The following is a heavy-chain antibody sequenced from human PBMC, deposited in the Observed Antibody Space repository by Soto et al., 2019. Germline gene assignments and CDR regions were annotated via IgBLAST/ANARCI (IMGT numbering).Heavy chain of an antibody. CDR1: GFLFSDFW. D-gene: IGHD3-10*01. V-gene: IGHV3-74*01. J-gene: IGHJ6*02. CDR3: ARDEHPTYYNYGMDV. CDR2: INHEGSNT. Sequence: PGGSLRLSCAASGFLFSDFWMHWVRQVPGEGLVWVSRINHEGSNTNYADFVRGRFTISRDNSKNMLYLQMNSLRAEDAAVYYCARDEHPTYYNYGMDVWGQGSTVTVSS.